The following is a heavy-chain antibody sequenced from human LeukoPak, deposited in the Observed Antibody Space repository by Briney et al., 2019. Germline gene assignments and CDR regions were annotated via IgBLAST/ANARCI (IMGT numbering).Heavy chain of an antibody. D-gene: IGHD2-15*01. J-gene: IGHJ4*02. CDR1: GFTFSSYA. Sequence: PGGSLRLSCAASGFTFSSYAMHWVRQAPGKGLEWVAVISYDGSNKYYADSVKGRFTISRDNSKNTLYLQMNSLRAEDTAVYYCASSKVVVAAPDYWGQGTLLTVSS. V-gene: IGHV3-30*04. CDR2: ISYDGSNK. CDR3: ASSKVVVAAPDY.